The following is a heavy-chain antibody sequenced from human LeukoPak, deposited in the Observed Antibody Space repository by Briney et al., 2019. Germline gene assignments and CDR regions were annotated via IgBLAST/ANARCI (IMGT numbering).Heavy chain of an antibody. J-gene: IGHJ4*02. CDR3: ARRDIVVVVSASDY. V-gene: IGHV3-23*01. CDR1: GLTFSNYV. D-gene: IGHD2-15*01. Sequence: GGSLRLSCAASGLTFSNYVMIWVRQAPGKGLEWVSGITASGDSTYYGDSVKGRFTMSRDNSKNTVYLQMNSLRVDDTAVYYCARRDIVVVVSASDYWGQGTLVTVSS. CDR2: ITASGDST.